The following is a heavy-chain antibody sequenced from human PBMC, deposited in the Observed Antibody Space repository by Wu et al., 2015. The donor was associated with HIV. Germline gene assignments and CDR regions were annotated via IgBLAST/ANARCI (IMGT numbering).Heavy chain of an antibody. Sequence: QVQLVQSGAEVKKPGASVKVSCKVSGYTFTEFSMHWVRQAPGKGLEWMGGFNPEDGEIIYAQKFQGRVTMTEDTFTDTAYMDLSSLRSEDTAVYYCATGKYYDILTGYYPFDFWARERWSPSPQ. CDR3: ATGKYYDILTGYYPFDF. D-gene: IGHD3-9*01. V-gene: IGHV1-24*01. CDR1: GYTFTEFS. CDR2: FNPEDGEI. J-gene: IGHJ4*02.